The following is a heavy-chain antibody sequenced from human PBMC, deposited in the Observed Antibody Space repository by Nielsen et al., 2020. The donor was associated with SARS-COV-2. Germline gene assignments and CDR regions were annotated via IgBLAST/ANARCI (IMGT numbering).Heavy chain of an antibody. CDR3: ARVADMGHYGMDV. D-gene: IGHD2-15*01. J-gene: IGHJ6*02. V-gene: IGHV3-30*03. Sequence: GESLKISCAASGFTFSSYGMHWVRQAPGKGLEWVAVISYDGSNKYYVDSVKGRLTISRDNSKKTLYLQMNSLRAEDTAVYYCARVADMGHYGMDVWGQGTTVTVS. CDR1: GFTFSSYG. CDR2: ISYDGSNK.